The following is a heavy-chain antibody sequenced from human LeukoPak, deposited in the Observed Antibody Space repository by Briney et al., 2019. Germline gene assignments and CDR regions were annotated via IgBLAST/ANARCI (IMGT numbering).Heavy chain of an antibody. CDR1: GFTFSSYV. D-gene: IGHD3-10*01. CDR2: ISDSGGDT. CDR3: AKRVTDFYGSGAQHFDH. J-gene: IGHJ4*02. Sequence: GGSLRLSCAASGFTFSSYVMRWVRQAPGKGLEWVSDISDSGGDTYYADSVKGRFTISRDNSRNTLYLQMNSLRAEDTAVYYCAKRVTDFYGSGAQHFDHWGQGTLVTVSS. V-gene: IGHV3-23*01.